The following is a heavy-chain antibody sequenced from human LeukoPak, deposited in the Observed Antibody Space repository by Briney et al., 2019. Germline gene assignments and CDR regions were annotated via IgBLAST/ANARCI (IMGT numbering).Heavy chain of an antibody. J-gene: IGHJ4*02. CDR3: ARDGGDFWSGYYVY. V-gene: IGHV4-34*01. Sequence: SETLSLTCAVYGGSFSGYYWSWIRQPPGKGLEWIGEINHSGSTNYNPSLKSRVTISVDTSKNQFSLKLSSVTAADTAVYYCARDGGDFWSGYYVYWGQGTLVTVSS. D-gene: IGHD3-3*01. CDR2: INHSGST. CDR1: GGSFSGYY.